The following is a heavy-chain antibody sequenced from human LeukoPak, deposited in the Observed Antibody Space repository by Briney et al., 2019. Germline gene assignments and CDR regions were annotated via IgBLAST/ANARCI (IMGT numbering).Heavy chain of an antibody. D-gene: IGHD4/OR15-4a*01. CDR3: ARRAGAYSHPYDY. J-gene: IGHJ4*02. CDR1: GFTFSSSW. CDR2: IKSDGSGA. Sequence: GGSLRLSCAASGFTFSSSWMHWVRQAPGKGLVWVSRIKSDGSGATYADSVKGRFTISRDNAKNTLYLQMNSLRAEDTAVYYCARRAGAYSHPYDYWGQGTLVTVSS. V-gene: IGHV3-74*03.